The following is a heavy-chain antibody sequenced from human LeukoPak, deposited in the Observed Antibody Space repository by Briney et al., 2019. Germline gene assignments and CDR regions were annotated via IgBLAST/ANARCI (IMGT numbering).Heavy chain of an antibody. CDR3: AKEIDSGSYHVGGFDY. J-gene: IGHJ4*02. CDR1: GFTFSSYA. V-gene: IGHV3-23*01. Sequence: GGSLRLSCAASGFTFSSYAMSWVRQAPGKGLEWVSAISGSGGSTYYADSVKGRFTISRDNSKNTLYLQMNSLRAEDTAVYYCAKEIDSGSYHVGGFDYWGQGTLVTVSS. CDR2: ISGSGGST. D-gene: IGHD3-10*01.